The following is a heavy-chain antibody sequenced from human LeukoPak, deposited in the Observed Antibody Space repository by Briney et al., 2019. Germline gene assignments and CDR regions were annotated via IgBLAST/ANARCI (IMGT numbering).Heavy chain of an antibody. V-gene: IGHV4-4*07. D-gene: IGHD4-17*01. CDR2: IYTSGST. CDR1: GGSISSDY. CDR3: ARDGGDYSYYYYYMDV. Sequence: SETLPLTCTVSGGSISSDYWSWVRQPAGKGLEWIGRIYTSGSTNHNPSLKSRVTMSVDTSKNQFSLKLSSVTAADTAVYYCARDGGDYSYYYYYMDVWGKGTTVTVSS. J-gene: IGHJ6*03.